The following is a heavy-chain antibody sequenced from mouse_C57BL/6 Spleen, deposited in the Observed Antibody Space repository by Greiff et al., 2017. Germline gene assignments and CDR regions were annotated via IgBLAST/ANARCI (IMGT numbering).Heavy chain of an antibody. V-gene: IGHV1-72*01. CDR3: ARGTYYGNYVSAMDY. D-gene: IGHD2-10*01. CDR2: IDPNSGGT. CDR1: GYTFTSYW. J-gene: IGHJ4*01. Sequence: QVQLQQSGAELVKPGASVKLSCKASGYTFTSYWMHWVKQRPGRGLEWIGRIDPNSGGTKYNEKFKSKATLTVDKPSSTAYMQLSSLTSEDSAVYYCARGTYYGNYVSAMDYWGQGTSVTVSS.